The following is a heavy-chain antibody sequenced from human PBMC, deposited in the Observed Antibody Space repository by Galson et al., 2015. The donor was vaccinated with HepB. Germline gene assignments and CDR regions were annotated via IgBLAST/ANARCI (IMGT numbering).Heavy chain of an antibody. CDR2: IIPIFGTP. CDR1: GGTFSSST. CDR3: ARQYDRSGYYAY. V-gene: IGHV1-69*13. J-gene: IGHJ4*02. Sequence: QSGAEVKKPGPSVKVSCKASGGTFSSSTITWVRQAPGQGLEWMGGIIPIFGTPNYAQKFQGRVTITADESTSTTYMELSSLRSEDTAVYYCARQYDRSGYYAYWGQGTLVTVSS. D-gene: IGHD3-22*01.